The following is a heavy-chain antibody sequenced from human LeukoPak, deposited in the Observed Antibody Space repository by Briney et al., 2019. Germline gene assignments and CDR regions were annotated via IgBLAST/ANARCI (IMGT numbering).Heavy chain of an antibody. CDR1: GFTFSNAW. D-gene: IGHD3-10*01. CDR2: IKQDGREK. J-gene: IGHJ3*02. V-gene: IGHV3-7*01. Sequence: GGSLRLSWAAAGFTFSNAWMSWVRQARGKGMEWVDNIKQDGREKYYVDCVKGRFTISRDNAKNSLYLQMNILRAEDTAVYYCARCGSGSSCAFDIWGQGTMVTVSS. CDR3: ARCGSGSSCAFDI.